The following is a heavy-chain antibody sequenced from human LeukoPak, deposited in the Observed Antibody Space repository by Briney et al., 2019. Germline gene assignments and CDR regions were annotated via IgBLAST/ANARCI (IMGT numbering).Heavy chain of an antibody. J-gene: IGHJ1*01. CDR2: IYDSGNT. CDR1: GASISSDY. CDR3: AGRGRRYFRD. V-gene: IGHV4-59*08. Sequence: SETLSLTCTVSGASISSDYWSWIRQSPGKGLEWIGYIYDSGNTDYNPSLKRRVSISMNTSKNQFSLNLSSVTDADAAVYYCAGRGRRYFRDWGQGTLVTVSS.